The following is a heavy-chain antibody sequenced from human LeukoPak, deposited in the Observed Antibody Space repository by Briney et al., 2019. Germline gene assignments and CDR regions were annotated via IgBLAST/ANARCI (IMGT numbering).Heavy chain of an antibody. J-gene: IGHJ4*02. CDR2: IYHSGST. D-gene: IGHD3-10*01. CDR3: ARDGTRTGNYFNY. Sequence: SETLSLTCTVSGVSISSSNSYWGWIRQPPGKGLDWIGSIYHSGSTFYNPSLKSRVTISLDTSKNQFSLKLSSVTAADTAVYFCARDGTRTGNYFNYWGQGTLVTVSS. CDR1: GVSISSSNSY. V-gene: IGHV4-39*07.